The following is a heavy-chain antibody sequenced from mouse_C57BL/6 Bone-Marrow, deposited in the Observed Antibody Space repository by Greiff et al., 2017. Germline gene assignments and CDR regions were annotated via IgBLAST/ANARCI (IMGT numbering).Heavy chain of an antibody. CDR2: ISYSGST. CDR3: ARYGYGSSHWYFDV. Sequence: EVQLQQSGPGLAKPSQTLSLTCSVTGYSITSDYWNWIRKSPGNKLEYMGYISYSGSTYYNPALKSRSSITRDKAKNQYYLQVKSVTTEDTATYYWARYGYGSSHWYFDVWGTGTTVTVSS. CDR1: GYSITSDY. J-gene: IGHJ1*03. D-gene: IGHD1-1*01. V-gene: IGHV3-8*01.